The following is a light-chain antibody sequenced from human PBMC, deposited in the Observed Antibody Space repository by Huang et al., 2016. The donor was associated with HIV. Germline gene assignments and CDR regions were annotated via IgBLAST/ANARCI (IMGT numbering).Light chain of an antibody. J-gene: IGKJ1*01. Sequence: DTHMTQSPSTLSAYEGEKITITCRASQSISSWLAWYQQKPWKAPNLLIYDASTLESGVPSRFSGSGSGTEFTLTISSLQPEDFATYYCQQYNNYPWTFGQGTKVEVK. CDR2: DAS. CDR1: QSISSW. CDR3: QQYNNYPWT. V-gene: IGKV1-5*01.